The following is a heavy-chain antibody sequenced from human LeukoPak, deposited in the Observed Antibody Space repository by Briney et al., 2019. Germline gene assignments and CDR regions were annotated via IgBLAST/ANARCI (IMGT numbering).Heavy chain of an antibody. J-gene: IGHJ4*02. CDR1: GFTFSAYA. Sequence: QSGGSLRLSCTASGFTFSAYAMSSVRQAPGKGLEWVSGMSGNGGTTYYADSVKGRFTISRDNSKNTLYLQMNNLRAEYTAVYYCARRDYYDSSGYSPLFDYRGQGTLVTVSS. V-gene: IGHV3-23*01. CDR3: ARRDYYDSSGYSPLFDY. D-gene: IGHD3-22*01. CDR2: MSGNGGTT.